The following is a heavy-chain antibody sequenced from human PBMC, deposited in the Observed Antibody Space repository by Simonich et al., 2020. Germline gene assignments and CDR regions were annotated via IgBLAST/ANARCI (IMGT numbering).Heavy chain of an antibody. CDR1: GGSISSYY. CDR2: IYYSGST. Sequence: QVQLQESGPGLVKPSETLSLTCTVSGGSISSYYWSGIRQPPGKGLEWIGNIYYSGSTNYNPTLKSRVTISGDTSKNQFSLKLSSVTAADTAVYYCARHDRWLQFYFDYWGQGTLVTVSS. J-gene: IGHJ4*02. V-gene: IGHV4-59*08. CDR3: ARHDRWLQFYFDY. D-gene: IGHD5-12*01.